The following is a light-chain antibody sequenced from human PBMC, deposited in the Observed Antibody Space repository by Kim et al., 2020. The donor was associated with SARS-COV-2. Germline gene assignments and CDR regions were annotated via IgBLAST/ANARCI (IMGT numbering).Light chain of an antibody. CDR1: QGISSY. CDR3: QQLNSYPLT. J-gene: IGKJ4*01. Sequence: IQLTQSPSSLSASVGDRVTITCRASQGISSYLAWYQQKPGKAPKLLIYAASSLRSGVPSRFSGSGSGTDFTLTISSLQPEDFATYYCQQLNSYPLTFGGGTKLEI. V-gene: IGKV1-9*01. CDR2: AAS.